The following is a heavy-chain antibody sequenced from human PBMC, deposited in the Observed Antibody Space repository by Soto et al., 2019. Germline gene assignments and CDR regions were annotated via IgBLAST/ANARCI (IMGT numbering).Heavy chain of an antibody. J-gene: IGHJ4*02. CDR3: ARGGDFDY. V-gene: IGHV1-8*01. CDR2: MNPYSGTT. CDR1: GYPFTPMN. Sequence: VHLLQPGAGVRNPGASGKFSCKAPGYPFTPMNFNWVRQASGKGLEWMGWMNPYSGTTGYALRFQGRVTMTWTTSISTAYMELSGLTSEDTAVYYCARGGDFDYWGQGTLVTVSS.